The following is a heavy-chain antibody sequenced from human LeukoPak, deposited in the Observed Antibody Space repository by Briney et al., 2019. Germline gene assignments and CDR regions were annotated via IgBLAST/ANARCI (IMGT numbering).Heavy chain of an antibody. Sequence: GGSLRLSCAASGFTFSNYAMSWVRQAPGKGLEWVSVISGRGCSTYYADSVKGRFTISRDNLKNTLYLKMNSLRAEDTAVSYCAKGAITMIVVVNYFDYWGQGTLVTVSS. V-gene: IGHV3-23*01. CDR2: ISGRGCST. CDR1: GFTFSNYA. CDR3: AKGAITMIVVVNYFDY. D-gene: IGHD3-22*01. J-gene: IGHJ4*02.